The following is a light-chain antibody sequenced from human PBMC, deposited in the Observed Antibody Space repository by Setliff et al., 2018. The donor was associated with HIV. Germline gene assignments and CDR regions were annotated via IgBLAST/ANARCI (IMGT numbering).Light chain of an antibody. V-gene: IGKV3-11*01. J-gene: IGKJ3*01. CDR2: DAS. CDR3: QQRRTWPIT. CDR1: QSVSVY. Sequence: DIVLTQNPATLSLSPGERATLFCRANQSVSVYLAWYQQKIGQVPRLLIYDASNRATGIPARFSGGGSETDFTLTISSLEPEDVAVYYCQQRRTWPITFGPGTKVDIK.